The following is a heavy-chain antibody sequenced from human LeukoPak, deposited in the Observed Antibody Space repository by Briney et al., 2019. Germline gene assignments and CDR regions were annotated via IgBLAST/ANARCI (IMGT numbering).Heavy chain of an antibody. J-gene: IGHJ4*02. V-gene: IGHV3-7*01. Sequence: GGSLRLSCAASGFTFSSHVMSWVRQAPGRGLEWVANIKQDESEKYYVDSVKGRFTISRDNAKNSLYLQMNSLRAEDTAVYYCTRESSSHSSSHYWGQGTLVTVSS. CDR3: TRESSSHSSSHY. CDR2: IKQDESEK. D-gene: IGHD6-6*01. CDR1: GFTFSSHV.